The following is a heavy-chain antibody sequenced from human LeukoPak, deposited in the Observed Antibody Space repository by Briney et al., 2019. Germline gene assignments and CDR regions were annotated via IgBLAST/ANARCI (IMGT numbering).Heavy chain of an antibody. V-gene: IGHV4-4*07. CDR3: ARDMVSTWPYFYTYYYMDV. CDR2: IHGNGST. J-gene: IGHJ6*03. D-gene: IGHD3-22*01. Sequence: PSETLSLTCTVSGASITAHSWNWIRQPAGKALEWIGRIHGNGSTNYNPSLKSRVTMSLDTSKSQFSLKLPSVTAADTALYYCARDMVSTWPYFYTYYYMDVWGQGTTVDVSS. CDR1: GASITAHS.